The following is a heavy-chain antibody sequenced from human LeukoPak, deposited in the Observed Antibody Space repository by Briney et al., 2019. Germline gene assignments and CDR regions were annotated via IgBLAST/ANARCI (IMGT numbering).Heavy chain of an antibody. CDR1: GYTFTSYG. V-gene: IGHV1-18*01. Sequence: GASVNVSCKASGYTFTSYGISWVRQAPGQGLEWMGWISAYNGNTNYAQKLQGRVTMTTDTSTSTAYMELRSLRSDDTAVYYCARVFPPLGNGDYAGGRSGPWYFDLWGRGTLVTVSS. J-gene: IGHJ2*01. D-gene: IGHD4-17*01. CDR3: ARVFPPLGNGDYAGGRSGPWYFDL. CDR2: ISAYNGNT.